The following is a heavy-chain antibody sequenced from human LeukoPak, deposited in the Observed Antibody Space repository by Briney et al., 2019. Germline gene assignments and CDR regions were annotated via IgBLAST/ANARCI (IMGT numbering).Heavy chain of an antibody. Sequence: SETLSLTCTVSGGSISSYYWSWIRQPPGKGLEWIGYIYYSGSTNYNPSLKSRVTMSVDTSKNQFSLKLSPVTAADTAVYYCARVIYSSGWYQDYWGQGTLVTVSS. CDR3: ARVIYSSGWYQDY. J-gene: IGHJ4*02. V-gene: IGHV4-59*01. CDR1: GGSISSYY. CDR2: IYYSGST. D-gene: IGHD6-19*01.